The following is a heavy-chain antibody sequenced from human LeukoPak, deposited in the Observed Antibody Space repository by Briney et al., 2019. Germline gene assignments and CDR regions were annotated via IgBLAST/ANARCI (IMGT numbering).Heavy chain of an antibody. CDR1: GFSLRSYS. V-gene: IGHV3-21*04. D-gene: IGHD3-9*01. CDR3: ATSPEYDILTGYHIDY. CDR2: ISISSNYI. J-gene: IGHJ4*02. Sequence: GGSLRLSCTASGFSLRSYSMNWVRQAPGKGLEWVSSISISSNYIYYTDSVKGRFTISRDNAKDSLYLQMNSLRAEDTALYYCATSPEYDILTGYHIDYWGQGTLVTVSS.